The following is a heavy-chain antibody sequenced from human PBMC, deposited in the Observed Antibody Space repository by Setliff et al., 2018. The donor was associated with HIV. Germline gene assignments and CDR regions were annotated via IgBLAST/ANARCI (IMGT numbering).Heavy chain of an antibody. CDR3: ARLGYVTFDFDY. CDR2: IYYSGNP. D-gene: IGHD3-16*01. V-gene: IGHV4-30-4*08. CDR1: GGSISSGYYY. J-gene: IGHJ4*02. Sequence: SETLSLTCTVSGGSISSGYYYWSWIRQHPGKGLEWIGYIYYSGNPFYNPSLRSRVTISVDTSKKQFSLKLSSVTAADTAVYFCARLGYVTFDFDYWGQGTLVTVSS.